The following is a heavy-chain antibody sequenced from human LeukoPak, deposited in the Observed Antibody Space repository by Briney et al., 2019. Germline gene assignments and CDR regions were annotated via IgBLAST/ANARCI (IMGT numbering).Heavy chain of an antibody. CDR1: GFTFSNAW. CDR2: IKSKTDGGTA. J-gene: IGHJ5*02. V-gene: IGHV3-15*01. CDR3: TTESYGDYPNWFDP. D-gene: IGHD4-17*01. Sequence: GGSLRLSCAASGFTFSNAWMSWVRQAPGKGLEWVGRIKSKTDGGTADYAAPVKGRFTISRDDSKNTLYLQMNSLKTEDTAVYYCTTESYGDYPNWFDPWGQGTLVTVSS.